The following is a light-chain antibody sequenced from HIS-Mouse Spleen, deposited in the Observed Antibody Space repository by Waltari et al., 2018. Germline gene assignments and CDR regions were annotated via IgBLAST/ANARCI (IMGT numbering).Light chain of an antibody. J-gene: IGKJ2*01. CDR3: QQYNNXPXXX. Sequence: EIVMXQSPATLSXXPGERXXLPXRASLRVSSNLAWYQQKXGQAPRPLIXGASTRAXXXPARFSXXGXXXEFXLTISXLQSEDFAVYXXQQYNNXPXXXXXQGTXLEIK. CDR2: GAS. V-gene: IGKV3-15*01. CDR1: LRVSSN.